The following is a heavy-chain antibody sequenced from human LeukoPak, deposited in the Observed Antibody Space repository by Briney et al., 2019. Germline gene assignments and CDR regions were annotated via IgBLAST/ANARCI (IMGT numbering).Heavy chain of an antibody. Sequence: GGSLRLSCAASGFTFNNYALSWVRQAQGKGLEWVSTISATGGSTYYADSVRGWFTISRDNSKNTMYLQMNSLRAEDTAVYYCAKDPTITTITSYWGQGTLVTVSS. D-gene: IGHD5-12*01. CDR3: AKDPTITTITSY. CDR1: GFTFNNYA. CDR2: ISATGGST. J-gene: IGHJ4*02. V-gene: IGHV3-23*01.